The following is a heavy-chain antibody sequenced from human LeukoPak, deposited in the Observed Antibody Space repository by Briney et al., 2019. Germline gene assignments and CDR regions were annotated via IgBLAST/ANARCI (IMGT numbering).Heavy chain of an antibody. V-gene: IGHV3-48*01. D-gene: IGHD4-17*01. CDR2: ISSSSSTI. J-gene: IGHJ6*03. CDR1: GFTFSSYS. CDR3: ARGPTVTTSFYYYYYYYMDV. Sequence: GGSLRLSCAASGFTFSSYSMNWVRQAPGKGLEWVSYISSSSSTIYYADSVKGRFTISRDNAKNSLYLQMNSLRAEDTAVYYCARGPTVTTSFYYYYYYYMDVWGKGTTVTVSS.